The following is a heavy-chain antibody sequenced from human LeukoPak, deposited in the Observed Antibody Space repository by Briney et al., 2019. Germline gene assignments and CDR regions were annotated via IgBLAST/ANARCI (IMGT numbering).Heavy chain of an antibody. V-gene: IGHV3-7*01. J-gene: IGHJ4*02. Sequence: GGSLRLSCAASGFTFSSYWMSWVRQAPGKGLEWVANIKQDGSEKYYVDSVKGRFTISRDNAKNSLYLQMNSLRAEDTAVYYCARDVSSSSRYGLFDYWGQGTLVTVSS. CDR1: GFTFSSYW. CDR2: IKQDGSEK. CDR3: ARDVSSSSRYGLFDY. D-gene: IGHD6-13*01.